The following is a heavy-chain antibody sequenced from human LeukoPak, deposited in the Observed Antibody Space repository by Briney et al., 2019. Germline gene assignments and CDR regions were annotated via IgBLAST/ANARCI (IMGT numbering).Heavy chain of an antibody. Sequence: GRSLRLSCAASGFSFSSYGMHWVRQAPGKGLEWVSSISSSSSYIYYADSVKGRFTISRDNAKNTLYLQMNSLRAEDTAVYYCARVVVNTAMTYYYMDVWGKGTTVTVSS. CDR2: ISSSSSYI. V-gene: IGHV3-21*01. J-gene: IGHJ6*03. D-gene: IGHD5-18*01. CDR1: GFSFSSYG. CDR3: ARVVVNTAMTYYYMDV.